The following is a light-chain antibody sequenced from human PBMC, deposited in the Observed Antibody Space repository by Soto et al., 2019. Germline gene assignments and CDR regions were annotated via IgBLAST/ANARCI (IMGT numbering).Light chain of an antibody. CDR2: EVS. CDR1: SSDVGGYNY. CDR3: SSYSISSTVV. V-gene: IGLV2-14*01. Sequence: QSALTQPASVSGSPGQSITISCTGTSSDVGGYNYVSWYQQHPGKAPKLMIYEVSNRPSGVSNRFSGSKSGNTATLTISGLQGEGEIVYYCSSYSISSTVVFGGGTKLTVL. J-gene: IGLJ2*01.